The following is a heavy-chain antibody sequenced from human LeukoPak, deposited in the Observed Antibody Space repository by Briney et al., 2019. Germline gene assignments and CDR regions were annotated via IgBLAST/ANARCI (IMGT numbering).Heavy chain of an antibody. J-gene: IGHJ4*02. CDR1: GYTFTSYG. Sequence: ASVKVSCKASGYTFTSYGVSWVRQAPGQGLEWMGWISAYNGNTNYAQKLQGRVTMTTDTSTSTAYMELRSPRSDDTAVYYCVSGDRYYFDYWGQGTLVTVSS. CDR3: VSGDRYYFDY. CDR2: ISAYNGNT. D-gene: IGHD4-17*01. V-gene: IGHV1-18*01.